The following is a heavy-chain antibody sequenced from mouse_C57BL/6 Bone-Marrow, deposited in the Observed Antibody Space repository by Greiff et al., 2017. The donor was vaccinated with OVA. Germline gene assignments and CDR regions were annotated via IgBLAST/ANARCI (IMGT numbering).Heavy chain of an antibody. CDR1: GYTFTSYW. CDR3: ARGGRDVDAMDD. J-gene: IGHJ4*01. Sequence: QVQLQQPGAELVRPGSSVKLSCKASGYTFTSYWMHWVKQRPIQGLEWIGNIDPSDSETHYNQKFKDKATLTVDKSSSTAYMQLSSLTSEDSAVYYCARGGRDVDAMDDWGQGTSVTVSA. V-gene: IGHV1-52*01. CDR2: IDPSDSET.